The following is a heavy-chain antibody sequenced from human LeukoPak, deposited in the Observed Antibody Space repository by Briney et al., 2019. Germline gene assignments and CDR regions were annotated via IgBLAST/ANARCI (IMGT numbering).Heavy chain of an antibody. CDR2: ISGSGDTT. D-gene: IGHD5-24*01. CDR1: SFTFTNLS. Sequence: GPSLTPSCAPSSFTFTNLSMSCVSQPPGEGLEWVSVISGSGDTTYYTHSVMGRVTLSRDSSKNTLFLQMNSLRAEDAGIYCCAKHRSEVAMAALNYWVQGTLVTVSS. CDR3: AKHRSEVAMAALNY. J-gene: IGHJ4*02. V-gene: IGHV3-23*01.